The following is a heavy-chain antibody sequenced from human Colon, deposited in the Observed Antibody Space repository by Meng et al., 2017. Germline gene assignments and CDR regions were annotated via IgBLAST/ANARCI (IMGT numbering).Heavy chain of an antibody. CDR1: GFTFSSYS. V-gene: IGHV3-21*01. CDR2: ISSSSS. J-gene: IGHJ4*02. CDR3: ARGRVVVVASPSDY. Sequence: EVQLVESGGGPVKPGGSLRLSCAASGFTFSSYSMNWVRQAPGKGLEWVSSISSSSSYADSVKGQFTISRDNAKNSLYLQMNSLRAEDTAVYYCARGRVVVVASPSDYWGQGTLVTVSS. D-gene: IGHD2-15*01.